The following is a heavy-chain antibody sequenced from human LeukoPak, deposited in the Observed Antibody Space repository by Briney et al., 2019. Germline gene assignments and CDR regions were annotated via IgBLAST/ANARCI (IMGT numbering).Heavy chain of an antibody. V-gene: IGHV4-59*11. D-gene: IGHD3-22*01. J-gene: IGHJ3*02. CDR1: GGSISSHY. CDR3: ARVGVGYFDSSDYYRPDAFDI. CDR2: IYYSGST. Sequence: SQTLSLTCAVSGGSISSHYWSWIRQPPGKGLEWIGYIYYSGSTNYNPSLKSRVTISVDTSKNQFSLKLSSVTAADTAVYYCARVGVGYFDSSDYYRPDAFDIWGQGTMVTVSS.